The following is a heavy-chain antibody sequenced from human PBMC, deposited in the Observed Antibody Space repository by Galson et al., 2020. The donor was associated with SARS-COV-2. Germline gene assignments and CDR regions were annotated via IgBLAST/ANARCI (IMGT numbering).Heavy chain of an antibody. V-gene: IGHV1-2*02. D-gene: IGHD3-22*01. CDR2: INPNSGGT. CDR3: ARGGADYYDSRGHYNGLYDY. Sequence: ASVKVSCKASGYTFTGHYNHWVRQAPGQGLEWTAWINPNSGGTNYAQQFQGRVTMTSDTSISTAYMELSSLISDDTAVFYCARGGADYYDSRGHYNGLYDYWGQGTLVTVYS. CDR1: GYTFTGHY. J-gene: IGHJ4*02.